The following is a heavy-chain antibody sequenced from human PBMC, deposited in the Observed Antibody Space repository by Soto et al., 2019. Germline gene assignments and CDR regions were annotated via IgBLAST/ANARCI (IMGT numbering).Heavy chain of an antibody. D-gene: IGHD1-26*01. CDR2: ISSSSTFI. J-gene: IGHJ5*02. Sequence: PGGSLRLSCEASGFTFSTYSMIWVRQAPGKGLEWVSFISSSSTFIYYADSLKGRFTISRDNANNSLYLLMNSLRVEDAAIYYCARVLGAKFVDHWGQGTLVTVSS. V-gene: IGHV3-21*06. CDR3: ARVLGAKFVDH. CDR1: GFTFSTYS.